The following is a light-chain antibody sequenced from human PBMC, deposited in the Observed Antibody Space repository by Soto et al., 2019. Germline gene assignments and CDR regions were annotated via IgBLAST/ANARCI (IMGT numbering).Light chain of an antibody. CDR1: QSISSW. J-gene: IGKJ1*01. CDR3: QQYNSYSWT. CDR2: DAS. Sequence: DIHMTQSPSTLYAAVGERVTITSRASQSISSWLAWYQQKPGKAPKLLIYDASSLESGVPSRFSGSGSGTEFTLTISSLQPDDFATYYCQQYNSYSWTFGQGTKVDI. V-gene: IGKV1-5*01.